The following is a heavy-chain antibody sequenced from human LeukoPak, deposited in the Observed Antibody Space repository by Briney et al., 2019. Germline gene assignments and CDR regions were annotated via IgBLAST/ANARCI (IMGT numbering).Heavy chain of an antibody. CDR1: GFSVSSTY. Sequence: GGSLRLSCAASGFSVSSTYMSWVRQAPGKGLEWVSSIYKGCETFYAESVEGRFTISRDNFKNTLFLQMNSLRVEDTAVYFCAREGGSGYCSTTSCPLDVWGKGTTVTVSS. J-gene: IGHJ6*04. CDR2: IYKGCET. CDR3: AREGGSGYCSTTSCPLDV. D-gene: IGHD2-2*01. V-gene: IGHV3-53*01.